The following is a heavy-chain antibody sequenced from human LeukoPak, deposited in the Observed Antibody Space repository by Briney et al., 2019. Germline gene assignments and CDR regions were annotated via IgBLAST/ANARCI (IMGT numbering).Heavy chain of an antibody. D-gene: IGHD6-6*01. CDR3: ARDGSSSFREDY. Sequence: WGSLRLSCAASGFTVSSNYMSSVRQAPGQVLDWVSVIYSGGSTYYADSVKGRFTISRDNSKNTLYLQMNSLRAEDTAVYYCARDGSSSFREDYWGQGTLVTVSS. V-gene: IGHV3-66*02. CDR2: IYSGGST. CDR1: GFTVSSNY. J-gene: IGHJ4*02.